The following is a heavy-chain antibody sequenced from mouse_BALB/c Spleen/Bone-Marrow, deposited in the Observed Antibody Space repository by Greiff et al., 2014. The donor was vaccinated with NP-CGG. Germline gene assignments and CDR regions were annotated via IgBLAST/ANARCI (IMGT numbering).Heavy chain of an antibody. J-gene: IGHJ3*01. D-gene: IGHD1-1*01. V-gene: IGHV14-3*02. CDR1: GFNIKDTY. CDR2: IDPANGNT. CDR3: AIYYYGSSGFAY. Sequence: EVQLQQSGAELVKPGASVKLSCTASGFNIKDTYMYWVKQRPEQGLEWIGRIDPANGNTKYDPKFQGKATITADTSSNTAYLQLSSLTSEDTAVYYCAIYYYGSSGFAYWGQGTLVTVSA.